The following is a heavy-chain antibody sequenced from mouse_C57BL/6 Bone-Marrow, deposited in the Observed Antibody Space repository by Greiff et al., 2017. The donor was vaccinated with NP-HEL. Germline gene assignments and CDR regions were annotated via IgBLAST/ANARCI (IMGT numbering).Heavy chain of an antibody. CDR1: GYTFTDYY. D-gene: IGHD2-4*01. V-gene: IGHV1-26*01. J-gene: IGHJ4*01. CDR2: INPNNGGT. Sequence: EVQLQQSGPELVKPGASVKISCKASGYTFTDYYVNWVKQSHGKSLEWIGDINPNNGGTSYNQKFKGKATLTVDKSSSTAYMELCSLTSEDSAVYYCARATYYDYDGAMDYWGQGTSVTVSS. CDR3: ARATYYDYDGAMDY.